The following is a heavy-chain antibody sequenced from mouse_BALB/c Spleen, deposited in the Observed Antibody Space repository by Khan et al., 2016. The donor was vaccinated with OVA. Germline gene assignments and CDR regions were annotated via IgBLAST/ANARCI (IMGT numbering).Heavy chain of an antibody. CDR1: GFSLTTYG. D-gene: IGHD1-1*01. Sequence: QVQLQQSGPGLVAPSQTLSITCTVSGFSLTTYGVHWVRQPPGKGLEWLGVIWAGGSTNYNSTLMSRLSIIKDNSKSQVFLKMNSLQTDDTAIYYCARPYYGSAWFAYGGQGTLVTVSA. J-gene: IGHJ3*01. CDR2: IWAGGST. V-gene: IGHV2-9*02. CDR3: ARPYYGSAWFAY.